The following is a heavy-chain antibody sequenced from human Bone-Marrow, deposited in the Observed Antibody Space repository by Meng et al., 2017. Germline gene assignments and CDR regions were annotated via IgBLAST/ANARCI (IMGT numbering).Heavy chain of an antibody. V-gene: IGHV4-31*03. CDR2: IYYSGST. J-gene: IGHJ2*01. Sequence: QGQLHEAGPGLVKPSQNLSLTCTVSGGSISSGNHYWSWIRQHPGKGLEYIGYIYYSGSTYYNPSLKSRVIISVDTSKNQFSLRLNSVTAADTAVYYCASLYGDSSVWYLDLWGRGTLVTVSS. D-gene: IGHD4-17*01. CDR1: GGSISSGNHY. CDR3: ASLYGDSSVWYLDL.